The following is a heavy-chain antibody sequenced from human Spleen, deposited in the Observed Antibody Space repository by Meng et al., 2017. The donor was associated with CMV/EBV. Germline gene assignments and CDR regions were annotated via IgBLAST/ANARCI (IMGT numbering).Heavy chain of an antibody. V-gene: IGHV1-2*02. J-gene: IGHJ6*02. D-gene: IGHD4-11*01. CDR1: GYTFTGYY. CDR2: INPNSGGT. CDR3: ARDDYSYNYYYYYGMDV. Sequence: ASVKVSCKASGYTFTGYYIHWVRQAPGQGLEWMGWINPNSGGTNYAQKFQGRVTMTRDTSISTAYMELSRLRSDDTAVYYCARDDYSYNYYYYYGMDVWGQGTTVTVSS.